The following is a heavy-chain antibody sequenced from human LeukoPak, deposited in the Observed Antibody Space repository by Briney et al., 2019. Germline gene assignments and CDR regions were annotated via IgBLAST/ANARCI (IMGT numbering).Heavy chain of an antibody. D-gene: IGHD1-1*01. V-gene: IGHV4-39*01. J-gene: IGHJ4*02. Sequence: SETLSLTCTVSGGSISSSSYYWGWIRQPPGKGLEWIGSIYYSGSTYYNPSLKSRVTISVDTSKNQFSLKLSSVTAADTAVYYCARWGTGPTAFDYRGQGTLVTVSS. CDR2: IYYSGST. CDR3: ARWGTGPTAFDY. CDR1: GGSISSSSYY.